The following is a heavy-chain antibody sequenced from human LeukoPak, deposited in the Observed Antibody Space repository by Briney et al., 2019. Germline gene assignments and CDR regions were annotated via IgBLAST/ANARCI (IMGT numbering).Heavy chain of an antibody. CDR3: ARAGEYYYDNSGYYPNDAFDI. CDR1: GGSISSGGYS. D-gene: IGHD3-22*01. Sequence: SQTLSLTCAVSGGSISSGGYSWSWIRQPPGKGLEGIGYIYHSGSTYYNPSLKSRVTISVDRSKNQFSLKLSSVTAADTAVYYCARAGEYYYDNSGYYPNDAFDIWGQGTMVTVSS. V-gene: IGHV4-30-2*01. J-gene: IGHJ3*02. CDR2: IYHSGST.